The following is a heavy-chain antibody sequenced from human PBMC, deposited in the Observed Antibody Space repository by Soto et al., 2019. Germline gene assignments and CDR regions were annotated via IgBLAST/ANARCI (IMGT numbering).Heavy chain of an antibody. CDR3: ATTSIAAPGDYYGMDV. Sequence: PGESLKISCKGSGYSFTSYWIGWVRQMPGKGLEWMGIVYPGDSDTRYSPSFQGQVTISADKSISTAYLQWSSLKASDTAMYYCATTSIAAPGDYYGMDVWGQGTTVTVSS. CDR1: GYSFTSYW. J-gene: IGHJ6*02. CDR2: VYPGDSDT. D-gene: IGHD6-6*01. V-gene: IGHV5-51*01.